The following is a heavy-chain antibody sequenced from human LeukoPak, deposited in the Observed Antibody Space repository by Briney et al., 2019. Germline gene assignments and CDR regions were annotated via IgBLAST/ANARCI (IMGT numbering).Heavy chain of an antibody. CDR2: ISSSSSYI. Sequence: GGSLRLSCAASGFTFSSYSMNWVRQAPGKGLEWVSSISSSSSYIYYADSVKGRFTISRDNAKNSLYLQMNSLRAENTAVYYCAADDWFGPWGQGTLVTISS. V-gene: IGHV3-21*01. J-gene: IGHJ5*02. D-gene: IGHD3-16*01. CDR3: AADDWFGP. CDR1: GFTFSSYS.